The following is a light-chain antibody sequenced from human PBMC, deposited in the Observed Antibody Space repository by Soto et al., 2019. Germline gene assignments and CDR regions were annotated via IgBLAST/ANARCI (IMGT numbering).Light chain of an antibody. CDR2: GAS. CDR1: QSVSSN. Sequence: VMTQSPATLSVSPGARATLSCRASQSVSSNLAWYQQKHGQAPRLLIYGASTRATGIPARFSGSGSGTELTLTISSLEAEDFEVYYCQQRSTWPITFGQGTKVDIK. J-gene: IGKJ1*01. CDR3: QQRSTWPIT. V-gene: IGKV3-15*01.